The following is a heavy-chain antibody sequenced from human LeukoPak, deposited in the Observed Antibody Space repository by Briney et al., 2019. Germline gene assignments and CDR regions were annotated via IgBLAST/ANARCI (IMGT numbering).Heavy chain of an antibody. CDR2: INHSGST. V-gene: IGHV4-34*01. J-gene: IGHJ3*02. D-gene: IGHD6-19*01. CDR3: ARQTWLVNAFDI. CDR1: GGSFSGYY. Sequence: NPSETLSLTCAVYGGSFSGYYWSWIRQPPGKGLEWIGEINHSGSTNYNPSLRSRVTISVDTSKNQFSLKLSSVTAADTAVYYCARQTWLVNAFDIWGQGTMVTVSS.